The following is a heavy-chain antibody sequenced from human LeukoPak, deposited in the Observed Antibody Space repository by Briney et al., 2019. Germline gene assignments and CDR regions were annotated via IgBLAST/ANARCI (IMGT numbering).Heavy chain of an antibody. CDR1: GFTFSTYT. Sequence: PGGSLRLSCAASGFTFSTYTMNWVRQAPGKGLEWVSSISSSSSYIYYADSVKGRFTISRDNAKNSLYLQMNSLRAEDTAVYYCARWAAIMGASRSEDYWGQGTLVTVS. V-gene: IGHV3-21*01. J-gene: IGHJ4*02. CDR3: ARWAAIMGASRSEDY. D-gene: IGHD1-26*01. CDR2: ISSSSSYI.